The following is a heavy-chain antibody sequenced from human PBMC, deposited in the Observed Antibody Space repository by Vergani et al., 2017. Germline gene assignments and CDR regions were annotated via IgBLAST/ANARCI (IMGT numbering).Heavy chain of an antibody. J-gene: IGHJ4*02. CDR2: INAGNGNT. V-gene: IGHV1-3*01. CDR1: GYTFTSYA. CDR3: ARDIAVAGGDY. Sequence: QVQLVQSGAEVKKPGASVKVSCKASGYTFTSYAMHWVRQAPGQRLEWMGWINAGNGNTKYSKKFQGRVTITRDTSASTAYMELSSLRSEDTAVYYCARDIAVAGGDYWGQGTLVTVSS. D-gene: IGHD6-19*01.